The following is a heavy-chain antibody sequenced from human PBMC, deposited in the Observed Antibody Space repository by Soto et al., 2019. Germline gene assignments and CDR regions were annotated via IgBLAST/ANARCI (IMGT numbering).Heavy chain of an antibody. J-gene: IGHJ4*02. CDR1: GFTFSSYG. CDR2: IWYDGSNK. V-gene: IGHV3-33*01. D-gene: IGHD6-19*01. Sequence: GGSLRLSCAASGFTFSSYGMHWVRQAPGKGLEWVAVIWYDGSNKYYADSVKGRFTISRDNSKNTLYLQMNSLRAEDTAVYYCARDRGGDLRLQWLVDWGQGTLVTVSS. CDR3: ARDRGGDLRLQWLVD.